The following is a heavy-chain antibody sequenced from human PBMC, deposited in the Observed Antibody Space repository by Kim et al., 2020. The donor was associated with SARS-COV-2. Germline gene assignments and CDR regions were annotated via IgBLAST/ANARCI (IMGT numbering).Heavy chain of an antibody. D-gene: IGHD4-17*01. J-gene: IGHJ5*02. V-gene: IGHV4-39*01. Sequence: SETLSLTCTVSGGSISSSSYYWGWIRQPQGKELEWIGSIYYSGSTYYNPSLKSRVTISVDTSKNQFSQKLSSVTAEDTAVYYCASTETVTNPTCSDPWGQRTLVTVSS. CDR2: IYYSGST. CDR3: ASTETVTNPTCSDP. CDR1: GGSISSSSYY.